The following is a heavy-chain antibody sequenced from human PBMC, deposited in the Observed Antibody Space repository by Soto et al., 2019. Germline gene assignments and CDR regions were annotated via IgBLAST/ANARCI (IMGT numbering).Heavy chain of an antibody. D-gene: IGHD2-8*01. V-gene: IGHV6-1*01. CDR3: ARDRIVRMVYLSYYYYYGMDV. CDR1: GDSVSSNSAA. J-gene: IGHJ6*02. Sequence: QVQLQQSGPGLVKPSQTLSLTCAISGDSVSSNSAAWNWIRQSPSRGLEWLGRTYYRSKWYNDYGVSVKSRITINSDTSKNQCDLQLHSVTREDTAVYYCARDRIVRMVYLSYYYYYGMDVWGQGTTVTVSS. CDR2: TYYRSKWYN.